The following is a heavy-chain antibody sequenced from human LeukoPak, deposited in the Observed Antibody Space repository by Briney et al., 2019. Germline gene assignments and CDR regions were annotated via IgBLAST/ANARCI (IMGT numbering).Heavy chain of an antibody. CDR2: INPNSGGT. CDR1: GGTFSSYA. CDR3: ARSPKYDYVWGSYPDDAFDI. D-gene: IGHD3-16*02. V-gene: IGHV1-2*04. J-gene: IGHJ3*02. Sequence: ASVKVSCKASGGTFSSYAISWVRQAPGQGLEWMGWINPNSGGTNYAQKFQGWVTMTRDTSISTAYMELSRLRSDDTAVYYCARSPKYDYVWGSYPDDAFDIWGQGTMVTVSS.